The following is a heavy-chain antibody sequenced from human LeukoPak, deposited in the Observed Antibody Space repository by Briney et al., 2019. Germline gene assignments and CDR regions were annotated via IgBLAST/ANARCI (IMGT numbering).Heavy chain of an antibody. CDR1: GFTFSSHS. V-gene: IGHV3-21*01. D-gene: IGHD2-15*01. Sequence: GGSLRLSCAASGFTFSSHSMNWVRQAPGKGLEWVSSISSSSGYIYYADSLKGRFTISRDNARNLLFLQMSSLRAEDTAVYYCVREVVAATAHDYWGQGTLVTVSS. J-gene: IGHJ4*02. CDR2: ISSSSGYI. CDR3: VREVVAATAHDY.